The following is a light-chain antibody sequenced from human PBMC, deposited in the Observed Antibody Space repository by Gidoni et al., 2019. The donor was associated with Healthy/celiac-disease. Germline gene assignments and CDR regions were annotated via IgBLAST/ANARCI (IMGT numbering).Light chain of an antibody. CDR2: GNS. CDR3: QSYDSSLSVV. V-gene: IGLV1-40*01. Sequence: QSVLTQPPSAPGAPGQRVTISCPGSSSNIGAGYDVHWYQQLPGTAPNLLIYGNSNRPSGVPDRFSGSKSGTSASLAITGLQAEDEADYYCQSYDSSLSVVFGGGTKLTVL. CDR1: SSNIGAGYD. J-gene: IGLJ2*01.